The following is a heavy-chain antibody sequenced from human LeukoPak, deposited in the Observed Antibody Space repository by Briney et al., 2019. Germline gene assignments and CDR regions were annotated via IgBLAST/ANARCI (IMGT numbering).Heavy chain of an antibody. V-gene: IGHV4-39*01. Sequence: SETLSLTCTVSGGSISSSSYYWGWIRQPPGKGLEWIGSIYYSGSTYYNPSLKSRATISVDTSKNQFSLKLSSVTAADTAVYYCARRVTTVVETYYFDYWGQGTLVTVSS. CDR3: ARRVTTVVETYYFDY. CDR1: GGSISSSSYY. D-gene: IGHD4-23*01. J-gene: IGHJ4*02. CDR2: IYYSGST.